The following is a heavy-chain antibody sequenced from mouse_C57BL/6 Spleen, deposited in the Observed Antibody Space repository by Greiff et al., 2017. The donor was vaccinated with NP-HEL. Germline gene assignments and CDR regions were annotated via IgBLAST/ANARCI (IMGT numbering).Heavy chain of an antibody. CDR3: ATRIYDGYYAFAY. V-gene: IGHV1-18*01. CDR2: INPNNGGT. Sequence: EVQLHQSGPELVKPGASVKIPCKASGYTFTDYNMDWVKQSHGKSLEWIGDINPNNGGTIYNQKFKGKATLTVDKSSSTAYMELRSLTSEDTAVYYCATRIYDGYYAFAYWGQGTLVTVSA. D-gene: IGHD2-3*01. CDR1: GYTFTDYN. J-gene: IGHJ3*01.